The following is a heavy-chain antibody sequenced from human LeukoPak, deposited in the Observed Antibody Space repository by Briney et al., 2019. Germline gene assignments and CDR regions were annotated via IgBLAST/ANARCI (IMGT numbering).Heavy chain of an antibody. CDR1: GFTFDNYR. CDR2: ISSSSSYI. D-gene: IGHD1-26*01. V-gene: IGHV3-21*01. CDR3: ARDNAWEPGAFDI. J-gene: IGHJ3*02. Sequence: PGGSLRLSCAASGFTFDNYRMNWVRQAPGKGLEWVSSISSSSSYIYYADSVKGRFTISRDNAKNSLYLQMNSLRAEDTAVYYCARDNAWEPGAFDIWGQGTMVTVSS.